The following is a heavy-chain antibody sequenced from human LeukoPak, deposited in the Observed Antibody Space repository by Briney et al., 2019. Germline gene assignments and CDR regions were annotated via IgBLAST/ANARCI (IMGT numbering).Heavy chain of an antibody. D-gene: IGHD6-13*01. J-gene: IGHJ5*02. Sequence: PSETLSLTCTVSGGSISSYYWSWIRQPPGKGLEWIGYIYYSGSTNYNPSLKSRVTISVDTSKNQFSLKLSSVTAADTAVYYCARHRGRSIAAAATNWFDPWGQGTLVTVSS. CDR2: IYYSGST. CDR1: GGSISSYY. CDR3: ARHRGRSIAAAATNWFDP. V-gene: IGHV4-59*08.